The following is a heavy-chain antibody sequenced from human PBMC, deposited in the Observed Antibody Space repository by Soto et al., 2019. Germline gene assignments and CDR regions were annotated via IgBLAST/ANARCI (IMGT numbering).Heavy chain of an antibody. CDR2: IYPGDSDT. CDR3: ARTGFWSGSSESYYYGMDV. J-gene: IGHJ6*02. V-gene: IGHV5-51*01. Sequence: PGESLKISCKGSGYSFTSYWIGWVRQMPGKGLEWMGIIYPGDSDTRYSPSFQGQVTISADKSISTAYLQWSSLKASDTAMYYCARTGFWSGSSESYYYGMDVWGQGTTVTVSS. CDR1: GYSFTSYW. D-gene: IGHD3-3*01.